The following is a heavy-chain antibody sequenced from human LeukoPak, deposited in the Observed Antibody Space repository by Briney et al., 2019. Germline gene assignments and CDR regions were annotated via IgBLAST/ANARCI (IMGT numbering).Heavy chain of an antibody. D-gene: IGHD2-21*01. Sequence: ASVKVSCKASGYTFTTSAMNWVQQAPGHGLEWMGWINTNSGIPTYAQSFPGRFVFSVQTSANTAYLKISSLMSEDTAVYYCARVPCVVMGDTANWLDPWGQGTLVTVSS. V-gene: IGHV7-4-1*02. CDR2: INTNSGIP. CDR1: GYTFTTSA. J-gene: IGHJ5*02. CDR3: ARVPCVVMGDTANWLDP.